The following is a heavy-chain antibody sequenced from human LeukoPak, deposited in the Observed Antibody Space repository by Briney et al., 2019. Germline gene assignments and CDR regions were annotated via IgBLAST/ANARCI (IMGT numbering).Heavy chain of an antibody. V-gene: IGHV3-11*04. D-gene: IGHD3-22*01. Sequence: PGGSLRLSCAASGFTFSDYYMSWIRQAPGKGLEWVSYISSSGSTIYYADSLKGRFTISRDNAKNSLYLQMNSLRAEDTAVYYCVRDSGYYYDSSGYYGFDYWGQGTLVTVSS. CDR1: GFTFSDYY. CDR3: VRDSGYYYDSSGYYGFDY. CDR2: ISSSGSTI. J-gene: IGHJ4*02.